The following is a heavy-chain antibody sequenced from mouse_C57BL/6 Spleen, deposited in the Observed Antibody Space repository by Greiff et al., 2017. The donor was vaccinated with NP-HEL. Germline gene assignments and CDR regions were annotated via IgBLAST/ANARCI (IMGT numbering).Heavy chain of an antibody. CDR1: GYTFTDYY. CDR3: ARKVGTGAMDY. J-gene: IGHJ4*01. Sequence: EVQLQQSGPVLVKPGASVKMSCKASGYTFTDYYMNWVKQSHGKSLEWIGVINPYNGGTSYNQKFKGKATLTVDKSSSTAYMELNSLTSEDSAVYYCARKVGTGAMDYWGQGTSVTVSS. CDR2: INPYNGGT. V-gene: IGHV1-19*01. D-gene: IGHD1-1*02.